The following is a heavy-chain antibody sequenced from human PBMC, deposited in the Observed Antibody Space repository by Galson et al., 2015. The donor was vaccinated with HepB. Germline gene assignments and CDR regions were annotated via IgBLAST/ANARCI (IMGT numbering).Heavy chain of an antibody. CDR2: ISGSGGST. Sequence: SLRLSCAASGFTFSSYAMSWVRQAPGKGLEWVSAISGSGGSTYYADSVKGRFTISRDNSKNTLYLQMNSLRAEDTAVYYCAKTYYYDSSGYEEAFEIWGQGTMVTVSS. V-gene: IGHV3-23*01. D-gene: IGHD3-22*01. J-gene: IGHJ3*02. CDR1: GFTFSSYA. CDR3: AKTYYYDSSGYEEAFEI.